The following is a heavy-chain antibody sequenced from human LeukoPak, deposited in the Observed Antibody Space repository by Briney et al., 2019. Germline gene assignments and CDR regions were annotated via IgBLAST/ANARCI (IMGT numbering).Heavy chain of an antibody. V-gene: IGHV4-4*02. CDR1: GGSIRSNNW. D-gene: IGHD3-22*01. CDR2: IYHSGGT. J-gene: IGHJ4*02. Sequence: SETLSLTCAVSGGSIRSNNWWSWVRQPPGKGLEWIGEIYHSGGTNYNPSLKSRVTISVDKSKNQFSLKLSSVTAADTAVYYCARAYYFDSSAYYPLDYWGQGTLVTVSS. CDR3: ARAYYFDSSAYYPLDY.